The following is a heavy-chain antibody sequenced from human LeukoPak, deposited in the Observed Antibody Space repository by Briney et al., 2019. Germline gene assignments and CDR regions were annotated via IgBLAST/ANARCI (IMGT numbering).Heavy chain of an antibody. D-gene: IGHD1-26*01. J-gene: IGHJ6*03. CDR2: ISWNSGSI. V-gene: IGHV3-9*01. Sequence: GGSLRLSCAASGFTFDDYAMHWVRQAPGKGLEWVSGISWNSGSIGYADSVKGRFTISRDNAKNSLYLQMNSLRAEDTAVYYCTRGLPQVSGSYYYYYYMDVWGKGTTVTVSS. CDR1: GFTFDDYA. CDR3: TRGLPQVSGSYYYYYYMDV.